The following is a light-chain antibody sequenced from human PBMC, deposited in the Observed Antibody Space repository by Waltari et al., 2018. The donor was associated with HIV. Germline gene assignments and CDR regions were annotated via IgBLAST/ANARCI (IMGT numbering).Light chain of an antibody. CDR1: QSVRSN. J-gene: IGKJ3*01. CDR3: QESDNFPLLN. Sequence: EIVMTQSPATLSVSPGERATLSCRASQSVRSNLAWYQHKPGQAPRLLIYDASNRATGVPARFSGSRSGTEFTLTISSLQSEDFAVYFCQESDNFPLLNFGPGTKVDI. V-gene: IGKV3-15*01. CDR2: DAS.